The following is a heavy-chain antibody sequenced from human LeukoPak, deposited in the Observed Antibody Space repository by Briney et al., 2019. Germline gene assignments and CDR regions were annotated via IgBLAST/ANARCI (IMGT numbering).Heavy chain of an antibody. CDR1: GGTFSTFT. CDR3: ALEGGGAFDI. D-gene: IGHD1-1*01. CDR2: SIPIFGTA. J-gene: IGHJ3*02. Sequence: GASVKVSCKASGGTFSTFTINWVRQAPGQGLEWMGGSIPIFGTATYAQRFQGRVTITTDESTSAAYMELSSLRSDDTAVYHCALEGGGAFDIWGQGTMVTVSS. V-gene: IGHV1-69*05.